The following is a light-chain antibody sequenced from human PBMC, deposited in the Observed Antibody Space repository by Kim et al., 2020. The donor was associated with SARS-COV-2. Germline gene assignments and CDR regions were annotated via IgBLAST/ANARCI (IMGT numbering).Light chain of an antibody. CDR3: QQYNTYPYT. CDR1: ESIGTW. Sequence: ASIGDRVTMPCRASESIGTWLACNQQKPGNAPNLLIYKASSLHSRAPSRVSGSGSGTQFTLTNSSLQPDDFATDYCQQYNTYPYTFGQGTKLEI. V-gene: IGKV1-5*03. CDR2: KAS. J-gene: IGKJ2*01.